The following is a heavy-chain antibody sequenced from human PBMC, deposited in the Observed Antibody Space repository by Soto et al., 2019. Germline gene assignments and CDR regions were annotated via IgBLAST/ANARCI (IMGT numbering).Heavy chain of an antibody. D-gene: IGHD5-18*01. J-gene: IGHJ3*02. CDR2: IYYTGST. Sequence: QVQLQGSGPGLVKPSETLSLTCTVSGDSVSSFYWTWIRQAPGKGLEWIGYIYYTGSTYYNPSLKSRVPLSVDTSKNQFSLQLNSVTAADTAMYYCARYVDTASQTDAFDIWGQGTMVTVSS. CDR1: GDSVSSFY. V-gene: IGHV4-59*02. CDR3: ARYVDTASQTDAFDI.